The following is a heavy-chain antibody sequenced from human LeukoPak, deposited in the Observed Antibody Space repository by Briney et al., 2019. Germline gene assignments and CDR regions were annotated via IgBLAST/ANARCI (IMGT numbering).Heavy chain of an antibody. CDR1: GGTFSSYA. CDR2: IIPILGIA. J-gene: IGHJ4*02. D-gene: IGHD2-2*01. CDR3: ARDLVVSCSSTSCSVAPSDF. Sequence: SVKVSCKASGGTFSSYAITWVRQAPGQGPEWMGRIIPILGIATYAQNFQGRVTITADKSTSTAYMELSSLRSEDTAVYYCARDLVVSCSSTSCSVAPSDFWGQGTLVTVSS. V-gene: IGHV1-69*04.